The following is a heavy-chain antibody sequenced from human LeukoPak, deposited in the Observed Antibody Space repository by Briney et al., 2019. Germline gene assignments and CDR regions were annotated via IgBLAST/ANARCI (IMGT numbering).Heavy chain of an antibody. D-gene: IGHD1-26*01. CDR1: GFTFSSFW. CDR3: ARDPVEWELLLDY. Sequence: GGSLRLSCAAYGFTFSSFWMGRVRQAPGKRLEWVANMNIDGSEKYYADSVKGRFSISRDNARNSVYLQMASLRVEDTAVYYCARDPVEWELLLDYWGQGTLVTVSS. CDR2: MNIDGSEK. J-gene: IGHJ4*02. V-gene: IGHV3-7*01.